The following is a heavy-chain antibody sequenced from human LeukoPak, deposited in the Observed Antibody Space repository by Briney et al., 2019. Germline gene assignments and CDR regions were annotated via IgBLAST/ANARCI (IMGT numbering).Heavy chain of an antibody. D-gene: IGHD3-16*02. V-gene: IGHV3-74*01. CDR1: GFTFSRYW. CDR2: INSDGSTT. CDR3: ARGRLGELSSNPDAFDI. Sequence: PGGSLRLSCAASGFTFSRYWMHWVRQAPGKGLLWVSRINSDGSTTTYADSVKGRFTISRDNPKNTLYLQMNSLRAEDTSVYYCARGRLGELSSNPDAFDIWGQGTMVTVSS. J-gene: IGHJ3*02.